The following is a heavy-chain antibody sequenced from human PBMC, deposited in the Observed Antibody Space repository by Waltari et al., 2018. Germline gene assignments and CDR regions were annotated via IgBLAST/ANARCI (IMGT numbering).Heavy chain of an antibody. V-gene: IGHV5-51*03. CDR3: ARDLTDGGIAFFFDY. CDR1: GYTFTTHW. D-gene: IGHD3-16*01. J-gene: IGHJ4*02. Sequence: VQLVQSGAEVTKPGESLKISCKGSGYTFTTHWIGWVRPVPGKGLEWMAIIHPGNSDTRYRPSFQGQVTISADKSTSTAYLQLSSLKASDTAIYYCARDLTDGGIAFFFDYWGQGTRVTVSS. CDR2: IHPGNSDT.